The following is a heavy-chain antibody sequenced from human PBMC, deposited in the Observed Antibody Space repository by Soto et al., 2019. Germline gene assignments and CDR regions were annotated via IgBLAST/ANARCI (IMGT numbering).Heavy chain of an antibody. J-gene: IGHJ4*02. V-gene: IGHV1-18*01. CDR2: INTNNGNT. CDR1: GYTFTSYG. Sequence: QVQLVQSGAEVKKPGASVKVSCKASGYTFTSYGISWVRQAPGQGLEWMGWINTNNGNTNYAKNLQGRVTMTTDTSTSTAYLDLRSLRSDHPAVYYCARSWGVFNVPFDYWGQGTLVTVSS. D-gene: IGHD3-10*02. CDR3: ARSWGVFNVPFDY.